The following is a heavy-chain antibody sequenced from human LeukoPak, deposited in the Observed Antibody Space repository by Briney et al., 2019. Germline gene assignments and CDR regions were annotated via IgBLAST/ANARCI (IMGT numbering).Heavy chain of an antibody. CDR1: GYTFTSYD. V-gene: IGHV1-8*03. Sequence: ASVKVSCKASGYTFTSYDINWVRQATGQGLEWMGWMNPNSGNTGYAQKFQGRVTITRNTSISTAYMELSSLRSEDTAVYYCARGRFLRGWWDIYDSSGYEDYWGQGTLVTVSS. CDR2: MNPNSGNT. J-gene: IGHJ4*02. CDR3: ARGRFLRGWWDIYDSSGYEDY. D-gene: IGHD3-22*01.